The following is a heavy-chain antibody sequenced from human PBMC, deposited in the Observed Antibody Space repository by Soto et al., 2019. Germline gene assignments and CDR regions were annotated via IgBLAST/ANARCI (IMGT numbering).Heavy chain of an antibody. CDR2: INSDGSGA. V-gene: IGHV3-74*01. CDR1: GFTFSSYW. Sequence: EVQLVESGGGLVQPGGSLRLSCAASGFTFSSYWMHWVRQAPGKGLVWVSRINSDGSGAYYADPVKGRFTISRDNAKNTVYLQMNSLRAEDTALYYCARGLKNYYGMDVWGQGTTVTVS. CDR3: ARGLKNYYGMDV. J-gene: IGHJ6*02.